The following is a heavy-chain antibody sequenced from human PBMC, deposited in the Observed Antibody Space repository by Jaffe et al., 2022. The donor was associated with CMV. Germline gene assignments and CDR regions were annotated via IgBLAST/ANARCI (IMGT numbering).Heavy chain of an antibody. J-gene: IGHJ6*02. CDR3: ARDGLFGVVTLVYYYYYGMDV. V-gene: IGHV1-18*01. CDR2: ISAYNGNT. Sequence: QVQLVQSGAEVKKPGASVKVSCKASGYTFTSYGISWVRQAPGQGLEWMGWISAYNGNTNYAQKLQGRVTMTTDTSTSTAYMELRSLRSDDTAVYYCARDGLFGVVTLVYYYYYGMDVWGQGTTVTVSS. CDR1: GYTFTSYG. D-gene: IGHD3-3*01.